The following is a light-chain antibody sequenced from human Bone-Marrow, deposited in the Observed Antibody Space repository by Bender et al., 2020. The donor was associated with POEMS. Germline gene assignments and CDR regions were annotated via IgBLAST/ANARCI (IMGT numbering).Light chain of an antibody. CDR3: CSYARGYSVV. J-gene: IGLJ2*01. CDR1: GNDIGNYNY. Sequence: QSALTQPASVSGSPGQSITISCTGTGNDIGNYNYVSWYRQDPGKAPKLILYDVSSRPSGVSNRFSGSKSATTASLTISRLRAEDEADYYCCSYARGYSVVFGGGTKVTVL. V-gene: IGLV2-14*01. CDR2: DVS.